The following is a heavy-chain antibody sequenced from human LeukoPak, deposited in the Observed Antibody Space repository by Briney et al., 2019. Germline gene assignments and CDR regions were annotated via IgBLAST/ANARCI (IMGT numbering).Heavy chain of an antibody. J-gene: IGHJ5*02. V-gene: IGHV3-9*01. CDR1: GFSFDDYA. CDR2: ISWNSGSE. Sequence: PGRSLRLSCAASGFSFDDYAMHWLRQAPGKGLQWVSGISWNSGSEGYADSVKGRFTISRDNAKNSLYLQMNSLRAEDTAFYYCAKDGRPDTYGISDLWGHGTLVTVSS. CDR3: AKDGRPDTYGISDL. D-gene: IGHD1-1*01.